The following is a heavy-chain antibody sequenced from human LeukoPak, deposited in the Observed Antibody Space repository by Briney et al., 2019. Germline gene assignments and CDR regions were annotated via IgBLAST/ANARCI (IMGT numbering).Heavy chain of an antibody. CDR2: ISYDGSNK. CDR3: ASHTTTNDY. V-gene: IGHV3-30-3*01. J-gene: IGHJ4*02. CDR1: GFTFSSYA. Sequence: GGSLRLSCAASGFTFSSYAMHWVRQAPGKGLEWVAVISYDGSNKYYADSVKGRFTISRDNSKNTLYLQMNSLRAEDTAVYYCASHTTTNDYWGREPWSPSPQ. D-gene: IGHD4-17*01.